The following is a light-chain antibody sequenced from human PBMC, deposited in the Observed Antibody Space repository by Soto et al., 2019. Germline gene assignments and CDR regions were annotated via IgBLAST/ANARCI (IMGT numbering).Light chain of an antibody. CDR2: WAS. V-gene: IGKV4-1*01. J-gene: IGKJ1*01. Sequence: DIVMTQSPDSLAVSLGERATINCKSSQSVLYSSNNKNYLAWYQQKPEQPPKRLIYWASTRESGVPDRFGGSGSGTDFTLTISSLQAEDVAVYYCQQYYSTPPTFGQGTKVEIK. CDR3: QQYYSTPPT. CDR1: QSVLYSSNNKNY.